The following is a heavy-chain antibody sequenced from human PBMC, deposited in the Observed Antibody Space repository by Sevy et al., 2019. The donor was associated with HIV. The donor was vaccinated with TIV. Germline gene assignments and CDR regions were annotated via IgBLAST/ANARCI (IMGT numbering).Heavy chain of an antibody. CDR3: ARGLFDY. Sequence: SETLSLTCTVSGDSVSGGNYYWSWIRQPPGKGLEWIGYIYYSGGTNYNPSLKSRVTISMDTSKNQFSLRLTSVTAADTAVYYCARGLFDYWGQGTLVTVSS. CDR2: IYYSGGT. V-gene: IGHV4-61*01. CDR1: GDSVSGGNYY. J-gene: IGHJ4*02.